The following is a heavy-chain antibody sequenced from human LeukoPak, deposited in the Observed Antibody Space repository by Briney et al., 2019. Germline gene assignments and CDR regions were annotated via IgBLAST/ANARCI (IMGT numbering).Heavy chain of an antibody. CDR1: GFTLSSHW. Sequence: GGSLTLSCAASGFTLSSHWVNWVRQAPGKGLEWVAIMKQDGSDQYYVDSVQGRFTISRDNDKNSLYLQMNSLRAEDTAVYYCAKSSGWRFDYRGQGTLVTVSS. V-gene: IGHV3-7*02. J-gene: IGHJ4*02. D-gene: IGHD6-19*01. CDR2: MKQDGSDQ. CDR3: AKSSGWRFDY.